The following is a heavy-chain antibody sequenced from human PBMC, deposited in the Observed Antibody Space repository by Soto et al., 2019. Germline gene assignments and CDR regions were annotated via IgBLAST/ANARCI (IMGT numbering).Heavy chain of an antibody. CDR3: VRDRFYSGSGALDV. Sequence: EVQLVESGGGLVQPGGSLRLSCAASGFTFIDYWMNWVRQAPGKGLEWVASIKQDRSETYYVDSVKGRFTISRDNTKNSVYLQMNSLRGEDTAVYYCVRDRFYSGSGALDVWGQGTTVTVSS. V-gene: IGHV3-7*01. CDR2: IKQDRSET. CDR1: GFTFIDYW. J-gene: IGHJ6*02. D-gene: IGHD3-10*01.